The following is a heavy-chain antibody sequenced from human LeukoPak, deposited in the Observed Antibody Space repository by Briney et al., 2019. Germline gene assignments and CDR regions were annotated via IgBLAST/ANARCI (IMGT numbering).Heavy chain of an antibody. CDR1: GYTFTGYY. Sequence: ASVKVSCKASGYTFTGYYMHWVRQAPGQGLEWMGWINPNSGGTNYAQKLQGRVTMTRDTSISTAYMELSRLRSDDTAVYYCARELPYYYGSGSYLDGMDVWGQGTTVTVSS. J-gene: IGHJ6*02. D-gene: IGHD3-10*01. V-gene: IGHV1-2*02. CDR2: INPNSGGT. CDR3: ARELPYYYGSGSYLDGMDV.